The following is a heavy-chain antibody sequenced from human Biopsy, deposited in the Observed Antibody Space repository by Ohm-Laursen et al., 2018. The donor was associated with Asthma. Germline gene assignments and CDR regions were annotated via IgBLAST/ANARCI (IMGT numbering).Heavy chain of an antibody. CDR2: ISYDGYKK. CDR3: ARVSSYWAFDP. Sequence: SLRLSCTASGFTFSSYAMHWVRQAPGRGLELVAVISYDGYKKYYADSVKGRFTISRDNSRNTLHLEMNSLRAEDTALYYCARVSSYWAFDPWGQGTLVTVSS. CDR1: GFTFSSYA. D-gene: IGHD3-16*02. J-gene: IGHJ5*02. V-gene: IGHV3-30-3*01.